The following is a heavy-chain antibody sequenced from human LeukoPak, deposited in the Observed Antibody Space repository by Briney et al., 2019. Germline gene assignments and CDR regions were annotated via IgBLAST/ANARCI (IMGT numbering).Heavy chain of an antibody. CDR2: SGGRT. V-gene: IGHV3-53*01. D-gene: IGHD3-9*01. CDR3: AKDQGYDILTGYYRAFDI. Sequence: PGGSLRLSCAASGFTFRSNYMSWVRQAPGKGLEWVSVSGGRTYYADSVKGRFTISRDNSKNTLYLQMNSLRAEDTAVYYCAKDQGYDILTGYYRAFDIWGQGTMVTVSS. J-gene: IGHJ3*02. CDR1: GFTFRSNY.